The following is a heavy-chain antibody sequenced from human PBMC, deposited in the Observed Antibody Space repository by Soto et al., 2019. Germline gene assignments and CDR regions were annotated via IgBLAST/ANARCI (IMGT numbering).Heavy chain of an antibody. CDR1: GVSINGYY. CDR2: VYFSGST. V-gene: IGHV4-59*01. J-gene: IGHJ4*02. Sequence: QERLQESGPGLVKPSETLSLTCSVSGVSINGYYWNWIRQPPGKGLAWLGNVYFSGSTNYNPSLEARLTISVDTSKKQISLKLRSVTAADTAVYYCARQEAVPGTPFDSWGQGTLVSVSS. D-gene: IGHD6-19*01. CDR3: ARQEAVPGTPFDS.